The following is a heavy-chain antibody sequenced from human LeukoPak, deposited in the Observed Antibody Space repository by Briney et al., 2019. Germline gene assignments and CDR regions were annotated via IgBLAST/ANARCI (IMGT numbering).Heavy chain of an antibody. Sequence: GGSLRLSCAASGFTLSSYSMTWVRQAPGKGLEWVSAISDNGGSIFYADSVKGRFTISRDNSKNSLYLQMNSLRADDTAVYYCVKIAPDLPWGQGTLVTVS. CDR3: VKIAPDLP. D-gene: IGHD2-21*01. CDR1: GFTLSSYS. V-gene: IGHV3-23*01. J-gene: IGHJ5*02. CDR2: ISDNGGSI.